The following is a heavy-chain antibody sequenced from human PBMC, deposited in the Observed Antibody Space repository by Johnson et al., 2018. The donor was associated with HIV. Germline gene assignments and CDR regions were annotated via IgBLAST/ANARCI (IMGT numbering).Heavy chain of an antibody. CDR3: AKYHDYYDSSVSAFDI. CDR1: GFTFDDYA. V-gene: IGHV3-9*01. J-gene: IGHJ3*02. D-gene: IGHD3-22*01. CDR2: ISWNSGSI. Sequence: VQLVESGGGLVQPGRSLRLSCAASGFTFDDYAMHWVRQAPGKGLEWVSGISWNSGSIGYADSVKGRFTISRDNAKNTLYLQMNSLRAEDTAVYYCAKYHDYYDSSVSAFDIWGQGTMVTVSS.